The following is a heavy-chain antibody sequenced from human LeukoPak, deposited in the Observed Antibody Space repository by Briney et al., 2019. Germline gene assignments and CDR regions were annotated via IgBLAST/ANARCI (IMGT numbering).Heavy chain of an antibody. Sequence: SETLSLTCKVSGGSIYSSYWTWIRQPPGKGLEWIGCVYYTGSTSYNPSLKSRVLISLDTSKNQFSLKLSSVTAADTAVYYCARTKYYYDSSGYPPPFDYWGQGTLVTVSS. CDR1: GGSIYSSY. CDR2: VYYTGST. D-gene: IGHD3-22*01. J-gene: IGHJ4*02. V-gene: IGHV4-59*01. CDR3: ARTKYYYDSSGYPPPFDY.